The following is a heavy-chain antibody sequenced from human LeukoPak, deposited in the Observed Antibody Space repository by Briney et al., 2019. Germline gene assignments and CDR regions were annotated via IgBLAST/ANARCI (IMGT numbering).Heavy chain of an antibody. V-gene: IGHV1-69*13. Sequence: SVKVSCKASGGTFSSYAISWVRQAPGRGLEWMGGIIPIFGTANYAQKFQGRVTITADESTSTAYMELSSLRSEDTAVYYCASEKRDHYFTTYYYGMDVWGKGTTVTVSS. CDR2: IIPIFGTA. D-gene: IGHD2/OR15-2a*01. CDR3: ASEKRDHYFTTYYYGMDV. J-gene: IGHJ6*04. CDR1: GGTFSSYA.